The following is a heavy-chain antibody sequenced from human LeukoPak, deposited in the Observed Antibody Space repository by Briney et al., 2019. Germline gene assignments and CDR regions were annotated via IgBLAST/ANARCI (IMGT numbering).Heavy chain of an antibody. CDR3: ARVSAGYYYDR. J-gene: IGHJ4*02. CDR2: IIQDGSEK. CDR1: GFTFSSFW. D-gene: IGHD3-22*01. V-gene: IGHV3-7*05. Sequence: GGSLRLSCAASGFTFSSFWMSWVRQAPGKGLEWVAKIIQDGSEKYYVDSVKGRFTISRDNAKNSLYLQMNSLRAEDTAVYYCARVSAGYYYDRWGQGTLVTVSS.